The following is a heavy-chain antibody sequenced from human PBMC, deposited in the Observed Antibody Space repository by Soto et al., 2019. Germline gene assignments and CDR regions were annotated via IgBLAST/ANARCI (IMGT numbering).Heavy chain of an antibody. V-gene: IGHV4-61*01. Sequence: QVQLQESGPGVVKPSETLSLTCTVSGGSVSSGSSYWGWIRQPPGKGLEWIGQIYYSGRASYNPSLRSRVTISVETSKNQFSLRLTSLTAADTAVYFCARDRMAAGSPLNWFDPWGQGTLVTVSS. CDR2: IYYSGRA. D-gene: IGHD2-8*01. CDR1: GGSVSSGSSY. CDR3: ARDRMAAGSPLNWFDP. J-gene: IGHJ5*02.